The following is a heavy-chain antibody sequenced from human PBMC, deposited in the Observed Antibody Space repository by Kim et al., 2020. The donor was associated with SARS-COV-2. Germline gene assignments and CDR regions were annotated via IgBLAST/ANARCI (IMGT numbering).Heavy chain of an antibody. CDR3: ARDSLGLALEGMDV. Sequence: NPSLKSRVTISVDTSKNQFSLKLSSVTAADTAVYYCARDSLGLALEGMDVWGQGTTVTVSS. D-gene: IGHD1-1*01. J-gene: IGHJ6*02. V-gene: IGHV4-59*01.